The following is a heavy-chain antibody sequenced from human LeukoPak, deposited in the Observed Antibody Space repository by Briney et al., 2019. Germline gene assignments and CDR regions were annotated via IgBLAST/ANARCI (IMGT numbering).Heavy chain of an antibody. J-gene: IGHJ4*02. D-gene: IGHD6-19*01. CDR1: GFTFDDHG. CDR3: AAGDRNGWYFDY. Sequence: GGSLRLSCAASGFTFDDHGMRWVRQVPGKGLEWVTGINWNGGSTGYADSVKGRFTISRDNAKNSLYLQMNSLRAEDTALYYCAAGDRNGWYFDYWGQGTLVTVSS. V-gene: IGHV3-20*04. CDR2: INWNGGST.